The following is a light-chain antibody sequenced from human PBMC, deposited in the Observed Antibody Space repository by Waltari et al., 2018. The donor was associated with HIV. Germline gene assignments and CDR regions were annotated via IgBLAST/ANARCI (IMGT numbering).Light chain of an antibody. V-gene: IGLV1-44*01. CDR1: SSYIRRKT. CDR2: SND. J-gene: IGLJ3*02. CDR3: AAWYDSLNVWV. Sequence: QSVLTQPPSASGTPVQMVTISCSGGSSYIRRKTVDWYQQLPGTAPKLLISSNDQRPSGIPDRFSGSKSGTSASLAISGLQSEDEADYYCAAWYDSLNVWVFGGGTKLTVL.